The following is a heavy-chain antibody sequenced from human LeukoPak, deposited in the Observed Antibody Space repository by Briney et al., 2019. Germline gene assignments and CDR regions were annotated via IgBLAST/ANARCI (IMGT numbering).Heavy chain of an antibody. CDR2: INPSGGST. CDR3: ARVHDYGDLRYLDY. Sequence: ASVKVSCKASGYTFTRYYMYWVRQAPGQGLEWMGIINPSGGSTSYSQKFQGRVTTTSDTSTSTVYMELSSLRSEDTAVYYCARVHDYGDLRYLDYWGQGTLVTVSS. J-gene: IGHJ4*02. D-gene: IGHD4-17*01. V-gene: IGHV1-46*01. CDR1: GYTFTRYY.